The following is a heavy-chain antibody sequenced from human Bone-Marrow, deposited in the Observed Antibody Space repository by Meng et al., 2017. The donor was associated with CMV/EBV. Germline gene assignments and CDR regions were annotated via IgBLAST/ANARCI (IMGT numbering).Heavy chain of an antibody. CDR3: AKDNTLEWLNWCDP. J-gene: IGHJ5*02. CDR1: GFTFSSYS. D-gene: IGHD3-3*01. Sequence: GESLKISCAASGFTFSSYSMNWVRQAPGKGLEWVSSISSSSSYIYYADSVKGRFTISRDNAKNSLYLQMNSRRAEDTALYYCAKDNTLEWLNWCDPWGQGILVTVSS. V-gene: IGHV3-21*04. CDR2: ISSSSSYI.